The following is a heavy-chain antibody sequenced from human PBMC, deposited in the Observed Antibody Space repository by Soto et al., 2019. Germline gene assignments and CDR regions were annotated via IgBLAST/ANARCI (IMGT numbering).Heavy chain of an antibody. CDR2: IYDSGST. CDR3: ESDPGRDGYNWAFVS. CDR1: GGSISSGGNY. J-gene: IGHJ4*02. D-gene: IGHD1-1*01. V-gene: IGHV4-31*03. Sequence: QVQLQESGPGLVKPSQTLSLTCTVSGGSISSGGNYWTWIRQLPGKGLEWIGYIYDSGSTFYTPSLQSRVSSSVDTSKKRFSLKLRSVTAADTAVYYCESDPGRDGYNWAFVSWGQGTLVTVSS.